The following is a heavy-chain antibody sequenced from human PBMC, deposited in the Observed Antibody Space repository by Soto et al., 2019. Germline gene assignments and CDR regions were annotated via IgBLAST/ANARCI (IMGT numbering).Heavy chain of an antibody. CDR2: IIPVFGIV. Sequence: QLQLAQSGADVKKAGSSVKVSCKASGGTLSNSAFSWLRQAPGQGLEWMGGIIPVFGIVNYAQKFQDRVTINADESTSTAYMELRSLRSEDTAVYFCATGRIVVVGSRAYYGMDVWGQGTTVTV. CDR3: ATGRIVVVGSRAYYGMDV. D-gene: IGHD3-22*01. CDR1: GGTLSNSA. V-gene: IGHV1-69*19. J-gene: IGHJ6*02.